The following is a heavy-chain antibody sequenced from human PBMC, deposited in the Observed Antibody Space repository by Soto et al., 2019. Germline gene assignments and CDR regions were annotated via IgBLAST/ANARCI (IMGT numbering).Heavy chain of an antibody. V-gene: IGHV4-59*08. D-gene: IGHD2-8*01. J-gene: IGHJ6*03. CDR2: THYSGGA. CDR3: ASGRPCTDCSSGVCYPVAGYFYRDV. Sequence: QVQLHESGPGLVKPSETLSLTCTVSGGSFNDYYWSWIRQPPGQGLEWVGYTHYSGGAIYCPSLRSRVIMSVDTSNQQISLTLNSVAAADTAVYYCASGRPCTDCSSGVCYPVAGYFYRDVWGKGTVVTVSS. CDR1: GGSFNDYY.